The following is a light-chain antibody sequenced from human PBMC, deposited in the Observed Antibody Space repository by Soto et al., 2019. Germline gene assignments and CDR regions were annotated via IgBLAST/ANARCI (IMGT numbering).Light chain of an antibody. J-gene: IGKJ5*01. V-gene: IGKV3-20*01. CDR1: QSFSSSY. CDR2: GAS. Sequence: EIVLTQSPGTLSLSPGERATVSCRASQSFSSSYLAWYQQKPGQAPRLLIYGASSRATGIPDRFSGSASGTDFSLTISRLEPEDFAVYYCQQYGNSPITFGQGTRLEIK. CDR3: QQYGNSPIT.